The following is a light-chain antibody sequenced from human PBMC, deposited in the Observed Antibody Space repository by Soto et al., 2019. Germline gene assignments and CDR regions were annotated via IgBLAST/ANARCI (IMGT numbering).Light chain of an antibody. J-gene: IGKJ5*01. Sequence: ENVLTQSPGTLSLSPGERATLSCRASQSVSGSYLAWYQQKPGQAPRLLIYGASSRATGIPDRFSGSGSGTDFTLTISRLEPEDFAVYYCQQYGSSPSTFGQGTRLDIK. CDR1: QSVSGSY. CDR2: GAS. V-gene: IGKV3-20*01. CDR3: QQYGSSPST.